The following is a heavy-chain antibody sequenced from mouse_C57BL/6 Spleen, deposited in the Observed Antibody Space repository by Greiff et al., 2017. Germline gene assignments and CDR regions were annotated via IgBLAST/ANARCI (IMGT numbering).Heavy chain of an antibody. CDR2: INPYNGGT. V-gene: IGHV1-19*01. D-gene: IGHD3-2*02. CDR1: GYTFTDYY. CDR3: ATTAQATFYFDY. Sequence: SGPVLVKPGASVKMSCKASGYTFTDYYMNWVKQSHGKSLEWIGVINPYNGGTSYNQKFKGKATLTVDKSSSTAYMELNSLTSEDSAVYYCATTAQATFYFDYWGQGTTLTVSS. J-gene: IGHJ2*01.